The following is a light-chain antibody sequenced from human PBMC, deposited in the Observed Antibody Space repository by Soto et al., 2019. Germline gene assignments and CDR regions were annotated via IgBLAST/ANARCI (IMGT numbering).Light chain of an antibody. V-gene: IGKV3-20*01. CDR1: QSINNRY. Sequence: EIVLTQSPGTLSLSPGERATLSCRASQSINNRYLAWYQQKPGQAPRLLIYGASSRATGIPDRFSGSGSGTDFTLTISRLEPEDFAVYYCQQLGNSPPFTFGHGTKLDMK. CDR3: QQLGNSPPFT. CDR2: GAS. J-gene: IGKJ3*01.